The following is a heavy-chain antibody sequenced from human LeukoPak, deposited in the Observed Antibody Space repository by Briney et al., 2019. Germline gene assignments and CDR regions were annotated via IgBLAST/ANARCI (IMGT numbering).Heavy chain of an antibody. CDR3: AKDGMIVVVITFDY. V-gene: IGHV3-11*01. CDR1: GFTFSDYY. D-gene: IGHD3-22*01. J-gene: IGHJ4*02. Sequence: GGSLRLSCAASGFTFSDYYMSWIRQAPGKGLEWVSYISSSGSTIYYADSVKGRFTISRDNSKNTLYLQMNGLRAEDTAVYYCAKDGMIVVVITFDYWGQGTLVTVSS. CDR2: ISSSGSTI.